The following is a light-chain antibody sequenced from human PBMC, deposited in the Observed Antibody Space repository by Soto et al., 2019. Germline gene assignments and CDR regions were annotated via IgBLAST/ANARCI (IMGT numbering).Light chain of an antibody. J-gene: IGLJ2*01. CDR1: SSDVGSYNL. V-gene: IGLV2-23*01. CDR2: EGS. CDR3: SSYAGDTTSDVV. Sequence: QSALTQPASVSGSPGQSITISCTGTSSDVGSYNLVCWYQQHPGKAPKLLIYEGSKRPSGVSNRFSGSKSGSTASLTVSGLQAEDEADYYCSSYAGDTTSDVVFGGGTKLTVL.